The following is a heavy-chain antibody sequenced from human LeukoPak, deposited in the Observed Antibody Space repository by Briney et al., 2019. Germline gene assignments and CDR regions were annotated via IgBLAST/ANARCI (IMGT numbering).Heavy chain of an antibody. Sequence: PGGSLRLSCAAPGFTFNRNAISWVRPAPGKGLGWVSTIGGSGDKTFYANSVKRRFTISRDNDKNMVHLQMNSLTGEDTALYYCVRRGDASSGWGDHDFWGQGALVTVSS. V-gene: IGHV3-23*01. CDR3: VRRGDASSGWGDHDF. CDR1: GFTFNRNA. D-gene: IGHD6-19*01. J-gene: IGHJ4*02. CDR2: IGGSGDKT.